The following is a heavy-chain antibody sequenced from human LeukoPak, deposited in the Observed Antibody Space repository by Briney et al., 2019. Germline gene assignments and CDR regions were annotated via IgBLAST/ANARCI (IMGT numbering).Heavy chain of an antibody. CDR3: ARSNYYGSGGSLDY. J-gene: IGHJ4*02. V-gene: IGHV3-13*01. CDR2: IGTAGDT. CDR1: GFTFSSYD. D-gene: IGHD3-10*01. Sequence: QPGGSLRLSCAGSGFTFSSYDMHWVRQATGKGLEWVSAIGTAGDTYYPGSVKGRFTISRENAKNSLYLQMNSLRAGDTAVYYCARSNYYGSGGSLDYWGQGTLVTVSS.